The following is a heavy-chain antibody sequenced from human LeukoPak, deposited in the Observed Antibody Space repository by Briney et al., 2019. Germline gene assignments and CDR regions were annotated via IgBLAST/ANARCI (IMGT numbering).Heavy chain of an antibody. J-gene: IGHJ3*02. V-gene: IGHV4-39*01. Sequence: SETLSLTCTVSGGSIISTTYYWGWIRQPPGKGPEWIGSIYYSGSTYYSPSLKSRVTLSVDTSKKQISLKLSSVTAADTAVYYCARNEMITIFGVVIKGAIEAFDIWGQGTMVTVSS. CDR1: GGSIISTTYY. CDR2: IYYSGST. D-gene: IGHD3-3*01. CDR3: ARNEMITIFGVVIKGAIEAFDI.